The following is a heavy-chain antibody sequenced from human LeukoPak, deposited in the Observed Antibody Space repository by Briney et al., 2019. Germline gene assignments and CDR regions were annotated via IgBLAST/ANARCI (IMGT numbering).Heavy chain of an antibody. CDR1: GASISSYY. D-gene: IGHD3-22*01. CDR2: VSYSGGT. Sequence: SETLSLTCTVSGASISSYYWSWIRQPPGKGLEWIGYVSYSGGTNYNPSLKSRVTISLDTSKTQFSLRLSSLTAADTAVYFCARHGDSSGYYYYVDYWGQGTLVTVSS. V-gene: IGHV4-59*08. J-gene: IGHJ4*02. CDR3: ARHGDSSGYYYYVDY.